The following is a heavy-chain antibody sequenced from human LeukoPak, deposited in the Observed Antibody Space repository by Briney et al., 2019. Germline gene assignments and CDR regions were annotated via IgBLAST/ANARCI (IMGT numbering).Heavy chain of an antibody. D-gene: IGHD3-22*01. CDR1: GFTFRSCA. CDR3: AREIGGLDP. CDR2: ISGTGDSP. Sequence: GGSLRLSCAASGFTFRSCAMNWVRQAPGKGLEWVSAISGTGDSPHYADSVKGRFTISRDNSKNTLYLQMNSLRAEDTAFYYCAREIGGLDPWGQGTLVTVSS. V-gene: IGHV3-23*01. J-gene: IGHJ5*02.